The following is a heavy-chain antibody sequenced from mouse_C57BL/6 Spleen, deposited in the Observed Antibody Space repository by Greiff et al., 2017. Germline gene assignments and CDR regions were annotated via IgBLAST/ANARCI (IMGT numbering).Heavy chain of an antibody. Sequence: VQLQQPGAELVKPGASVKMSCKASGYTFTSYWITWVKQRPGQGLEWIGDIYPGSGSTNYNEKFKSKATLTVDTSSSTAYMQLSSLTSEDSAVYYCARYYDGYSWFAYWGQGTLVTVSA. CDR3: ARYYDGYSWFAY. V-gene: IGHV1-55*01. CDR1: GYTFTSYW. CDR2: IYPGSGST. D-gene: IGHD2-3*01. J-gene: IGHJ3*01.